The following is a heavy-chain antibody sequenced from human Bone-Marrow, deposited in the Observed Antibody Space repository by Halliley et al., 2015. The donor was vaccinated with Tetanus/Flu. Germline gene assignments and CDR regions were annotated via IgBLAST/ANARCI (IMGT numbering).Heavy chain of an antibody. CDR2: VYPGDSDT. Sequence: QLVQSGAEVKKPGESLKISCEAFGYIFSDSWIAWVRQMPGKGLEYMGLVYPGDSDTRYSPSFLGQVTISADKSISTAGLQWSSLKASDPAMYFCARQLAPMNTVVRAPFHCYGQEVRGQWTAVTVAS. D-gene: IGHD2-15*01. CDR1: GYIFSDSW. J-gene: IGHJ6*02. V-gene: IGHV5-51*01. CDR3: ARQLAPMNTVVRAPFHCYGQEV.